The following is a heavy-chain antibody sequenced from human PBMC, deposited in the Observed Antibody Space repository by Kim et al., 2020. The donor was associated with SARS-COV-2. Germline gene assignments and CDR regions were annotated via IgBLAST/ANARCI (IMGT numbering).Heavy chain of an antibody. CDR3: ARMGAP. Sequence: SGVTYRDYAVSVSGRFTISRDDAQNSLYLQMNSLRADDTAVYYCARMGAPWGQGTLVTVSS. J-gene: IGHJ4*02. CDR2: SGVTYR. V-gene: IGHV3-11*06.